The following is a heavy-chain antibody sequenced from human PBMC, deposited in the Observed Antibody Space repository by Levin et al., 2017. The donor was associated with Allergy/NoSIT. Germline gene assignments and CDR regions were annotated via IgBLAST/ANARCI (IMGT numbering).Heavy chain of an antibody. CDR1: GGSVRSGTYY. Sequence: PSETLSLTCSVSGGSVRSGTYYWSWIRRPPGTGREWIGYINYRGGTKYNPSLGSLVTISVDTSKNDFSLKVTSVTAADTAVYYCARKRIRVTDGKDYDYGMDVWGPGTTVTVSS. CDR2: INYRGGT. J-gene: IGHJ6*02. V-gene: IGHV4-61*03. CDR3: ARKRIRVTDGKDYDYGMDV. D-gene: IGHD2-8*02.